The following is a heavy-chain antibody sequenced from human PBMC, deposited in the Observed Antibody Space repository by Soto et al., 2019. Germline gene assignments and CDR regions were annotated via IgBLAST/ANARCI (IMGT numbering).Heavy chain of an antibody. V-gene: IGHV5-51*01. D-gene: IGHD2-2*01. Sequence: GESLKISCKGSGYSFTSYWIAWVRQMPGKGLEWMGIIYPGDSDTRYSPSFLGQVTISADKSISTAYLQWSSLKASDTAMYYCARKDCDSTSCYWAFDIWGQGTMGTV. CDR2: IYPGDSDT. J-gene: IGHJ3*02. CDR3: ARKDCDSTSCYWAFDI. CDR1: GYSFTSYW.